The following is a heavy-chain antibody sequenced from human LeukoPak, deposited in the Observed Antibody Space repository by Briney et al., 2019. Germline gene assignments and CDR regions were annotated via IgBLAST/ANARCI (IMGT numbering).Heavy chain of an antibody. D-gene: IGHD3-10*01. CDR3: ARSRGRGSGIVDY. CDR1: GYTFTGYY. Sequence: ASVKVSCKASGYTFTGYYMHWVRQAPGQGLEWMGWINPNSGGTNYAQKFQGRVTMTRDTSISTAYMELSRLRSEDTAVYYCARSRGRGSGIVDYWGQGTLVTVSS. CDR2: INPNSGGT. V-gene: IGHV1-2*02. J-gene: IGHJ4*02.